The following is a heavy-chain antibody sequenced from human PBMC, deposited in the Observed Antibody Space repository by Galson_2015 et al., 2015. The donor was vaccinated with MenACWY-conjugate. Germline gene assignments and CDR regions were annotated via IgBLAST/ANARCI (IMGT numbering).Heavy chain of an antibody. CDR1: GYTFTNFG. V-gene: IGHV1-18*01. Sequence: SVKVSCKASGYTFTNFGITWVRQAPGQGLEWVGWIRADRHITFYAKNLEGRFTLTTDPSTTTAYIELMSLRTDDTAIYFCARVHSRGVVPAVPGFWGQGTLVTVSS. CDR2: IRADRHIT. D-gene: IGHD2-2*01. J-gene: IGHJ4*02. CDR3: ARVHSRGVVPAVPGF.